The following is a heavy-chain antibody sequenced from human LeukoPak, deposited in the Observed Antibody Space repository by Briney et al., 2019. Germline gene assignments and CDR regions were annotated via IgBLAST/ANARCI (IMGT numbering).Heavy chain of an antibody. V-gene: IGHV3-23*01. CDR3: AKALSGHHYYDSSGYYPGY. CDR2: ISGSGGST. Sequence: GGSLRLSCAASGFTFSSYAMSWVRQAPGKGLEWVSAISGSGGSTYYADSVKGRFTISRDNSKNTLCLQMNSLRAEDTAVYYCAKALSGHHYYDSSGYYPGYWGQGTLVTVSS. D-gene: IGHD3-22*01. J-gene: IGHJ4*02. CDR1: GFTFSSYA.